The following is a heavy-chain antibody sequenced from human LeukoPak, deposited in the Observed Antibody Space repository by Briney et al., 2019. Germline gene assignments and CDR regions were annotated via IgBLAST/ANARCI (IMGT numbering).Heavy chain of an antibody. J-gene: IGHJ1*01. V-gene: IGHV3-23*01. CDR3: AKGSYCSGGSCYLYFQH. CDR1: GFTFSSYA. Sequence: GGSLRLSCAASGFTFSSYAMSWVRQAPGKGLEWVSAISGSGGSTYYADSVKGRFTISRDNSKNTLYLQMNSLRAEDTAVYYCAKGSYCSGGSCYLYFQHWGQGTLVTVSS. CDR2: ISGSGGST. D-gene: IGHD2-15*01.